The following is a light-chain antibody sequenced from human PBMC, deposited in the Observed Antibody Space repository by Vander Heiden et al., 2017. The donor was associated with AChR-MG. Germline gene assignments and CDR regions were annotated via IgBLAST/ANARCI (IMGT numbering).Light chain of an antibody. J-gene: IGLJ2*01. CDR1: SSNLGSNA. CDR2: NNN. CDR3: TARDDSLNPVI. V-gene: IGLV1-44*01. Sequence: QPVLPQPPSVSGTPGQRVTIPCSGSSSNLGSNAVCWHQPPPGTATQLLLHNNNRRTPGVPDRFPASRSSTAASLAISGLQSADEAEDDYTARDDSLNPVIFGGGTRLTVL.